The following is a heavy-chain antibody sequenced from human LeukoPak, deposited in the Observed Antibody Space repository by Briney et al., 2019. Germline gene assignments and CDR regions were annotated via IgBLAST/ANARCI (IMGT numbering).Heavy chain of an antibody. CDR2: ILYDGSNK. CDR3: ARDRETYYDILTGYYTLGDAFDI. J-gene: IGHJ3*02. D-gene: IGHD3-9*01. CDR1: GVTFSTHA. Sequence: GGSLRLSCTASGVTFSTHAMHWVRQAPGKGLEWVAIILYDGSNKHYADSVKGRFSISRDNSKNTLYLQMNSLRAEDTAVYYCARDRETYYDILTGYYTLGDAFDIWGQGTMVTVSS. V-gene: IGHV3-30-3*01.